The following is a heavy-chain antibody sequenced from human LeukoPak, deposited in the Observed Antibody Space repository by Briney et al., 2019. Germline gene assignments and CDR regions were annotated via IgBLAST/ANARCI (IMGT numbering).Heavy chain of an antibody. CDR1: GFTFSSYG. CDR3: AKDLGGAIVVVPAADYGMDV. J-gene: IGHJ6*02. V-gene: IGHV3-30*18. D-gene: IGHD2-2*01. CDR2: ISYDGSNK. Sequence: PGRSLRLSCAASGFTFSSYGMHWVCQAPGKGLEWVAVISYDGSNKYYADSVKGRFTISRDNSKNTLYLQMNSLRAEDTAVYYCAKDLGGAIVVVPAADYGMDVWGQGTTVTVSS.